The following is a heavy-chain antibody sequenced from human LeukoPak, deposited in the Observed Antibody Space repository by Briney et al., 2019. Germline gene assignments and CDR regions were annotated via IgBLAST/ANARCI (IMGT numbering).Heavy chain of an antibody. J-gene: IGHJ6*03. CDR2: ISSSSSTI. CDR1: GFTFSSYS. D-gene: IGHD2-15*01. Sequence: GGSLRLCCAASGFTFSSYSMNWVRQAPGKGLEWVSYISSSSSTIYYADSVKGRFTISRDNAKNSLYLQMNSLRVEDTAVYYCARAVVPYYYYMDVWGKGTTVTVSS. CDR3: ARAVVPYYYYMDV. V-gene: IGHV3-48*01.